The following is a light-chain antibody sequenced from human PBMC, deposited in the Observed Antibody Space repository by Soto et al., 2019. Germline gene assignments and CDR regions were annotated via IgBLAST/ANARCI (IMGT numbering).Light chain of an antibody. Sequence: AIQMTQSPSSLSASVGDRVTITCRASQGIRNDLDWFQQKPGKAPKLLIYAASNLQSGVPARFSGSGFGTDFTLTISSLQPEDFATYYCLQKYFYPFTFGPGTKLDMK. CDR2: AAS. CDR3: LQKYFYPFT. V-gene: IGKV1-6*01. J-gene: IGKJ3*01. CDR1: QGIRND.